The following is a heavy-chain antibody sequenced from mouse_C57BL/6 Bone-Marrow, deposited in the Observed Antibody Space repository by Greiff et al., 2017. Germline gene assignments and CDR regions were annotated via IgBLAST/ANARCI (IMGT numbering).Heavy chain of an antibody. CDR2: IWRGGST. CDR1: GFSLTSYG. CDR3: AKTYYSNWYFDV. J-gene: IGHJ1*03. V-gene: IGHV2-5*01. Sequence: VQLVESGPGLVQPSQSLSITCTVSGFSLTSYGVHWVRQSPGKGLEWLGVIWRGGSTDYNAAFMSRLSITKDNSKSQVFCKMNSLQADDTAIYYCAKTYYSNWYFDVWGTGTTVTGSS. D-gene: IGHD2-5*01.